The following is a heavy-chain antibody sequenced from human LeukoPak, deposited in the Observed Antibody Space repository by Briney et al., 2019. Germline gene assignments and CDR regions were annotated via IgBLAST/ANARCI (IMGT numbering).Heavy chain of an antibody. D-gene: IGHD5-18*01. CDR3: AKDTASSWWYFDL. Sequence: PGGSPRLSCAASGFTFSSYAMSWVRQAPGKGLEWVSAIGGSGSTTYYADSVKGRFTISRDNSKNTLYLQMNSLRAEDTAVYYCAKDTASSWWYFDLWGRGTLVTVSS. CDR2: IGGSGSTT. J-gene: IGHJ2*01. V-gene: IGHV3-23*01. CDR1: GFTFSSYA.